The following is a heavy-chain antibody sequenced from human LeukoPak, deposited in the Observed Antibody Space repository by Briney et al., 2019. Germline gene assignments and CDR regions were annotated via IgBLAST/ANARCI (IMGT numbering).Heavy chain of an antibody. CDR1: GYTFTSYD. CDR3: ARESSGWYGEAFDI. V-gene: IGHV1-8*01. Sequence: ASVKVSCKASGYTFTSYDINWVRQATGQGLEWMGWMNPNSGNTGYAQKFQGRVTMTRDTSISTAYMELSGLRSDDTAVYYCARESSGWYGEAFDIWGQGTMVTVSS. D-gene: IGHD6-19*01. CDR2: MNPNSGNT. J-gene: IGHJ3*02.